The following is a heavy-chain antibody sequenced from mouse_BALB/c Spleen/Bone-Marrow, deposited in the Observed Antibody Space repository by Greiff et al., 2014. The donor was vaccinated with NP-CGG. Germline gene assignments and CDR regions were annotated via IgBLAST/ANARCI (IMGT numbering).Heavy chain of an antibody. CDR2: INPYNGGT. CDR1: GYSFTGYT. J-gene: IGHJ4*01. V-gene: IGHV1-26*01. Sequence: VQLQQSGPELVKPGASMKISCKASGYSFTGYTMNWVKQSHGKNLEWTGLINPYNGGTSYNQKFKGKATLTVDKSSSTAYMELLSLTSEDSAVYYCARGQLGLKYYAMDYWGQGTSATVSS. CDR3: ARGQLGLKYYAMDY. D-gene: IGHD3-2*01.